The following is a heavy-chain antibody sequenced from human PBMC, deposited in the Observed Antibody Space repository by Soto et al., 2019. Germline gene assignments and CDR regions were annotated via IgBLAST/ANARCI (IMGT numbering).Heavy chain of an antibody. CDR1: GASINRDPYY. J-gene: IGHJ6*02. CDR2: IYYNGDT. V-gene: IGHV4-31*03. Sequence: QVQVQESGPGLVRPSQTLSLTCTVSGASINRDPYYWSWIRQHPVKGLEWIGYIYYNGDTDYNPSLKSRVTISLNTSKNQISLKLSSVTAADPAVYYWASAQGGKVLKGSGMDVWGHGTTVIVS. D-gene: IGHD2-8*02. CDR3: ASAQGGKVLKGSGMDV.